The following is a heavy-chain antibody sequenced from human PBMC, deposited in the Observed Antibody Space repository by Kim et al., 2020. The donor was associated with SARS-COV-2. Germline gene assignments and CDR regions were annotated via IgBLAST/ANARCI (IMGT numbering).Heavy chain of an antibody. J-gene: IGHJ4*02. V-gene: IGHV4-34*01. Sequence: STNYNPSLKSRVTISVDTSKNQFSLKLSSVTAADTAVYYCARGLAAARYWGQGTLVTVSS. CDR3: ARGLAAARY. D-gene: IGHD6-13*01. CDR2: ST.